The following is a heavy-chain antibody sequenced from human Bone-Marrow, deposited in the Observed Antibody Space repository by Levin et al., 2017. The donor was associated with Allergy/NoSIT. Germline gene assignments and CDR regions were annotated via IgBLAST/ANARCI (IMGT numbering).Heavy chain of an antibody. J-gene: IGHJ4*02. V-gene: IGHV1-24*01. CDR2: FAPQNDDT. CDR1: GSTLSELA. Sequence: GASVKVSCKISGSTLSELAIHWVRQAPGQGLEWLGGFAPQNDDTVYAKKFQGRVTMTEDTSTDTAYMVLSSLTSEDTAFYYCATDHGDYAFDHWGQGTLVTVSS. CDR3: ATDHGDYAFDH. D-gene: IGHD4-17*01.